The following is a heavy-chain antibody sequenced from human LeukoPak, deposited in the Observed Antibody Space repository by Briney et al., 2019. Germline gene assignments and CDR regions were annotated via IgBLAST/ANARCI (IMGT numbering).Heavy chain of an antibody. Sequence: ASVKVSCKASGYTFTSYYMHWVRQAPGQGLEWMGWISAYNGNTNYAQKLQGRVTMTTDTSTSTAYMELRSLRSDDTAVYYCARWDSSSWAGDVWGKGTTVTVSS. CDR3: ARWDSSSWAGDV. CDR2: ISAYNGNT. CDR1: GYTFTSYY. V-gene: IGHV1-18*04. J-gene: IGHJ6*04. D-gene: IGHD6-13*01.